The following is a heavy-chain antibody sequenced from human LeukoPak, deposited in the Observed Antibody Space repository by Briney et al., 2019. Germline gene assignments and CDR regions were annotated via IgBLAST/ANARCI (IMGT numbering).Heavy chain of an antibody. D-gene: IGHD5-12*01. CDR3: ARAGGYSGYDYRFDY. CDR2: IIPIFGTA. Sequence: SVKVSCKASGYTFTSYYMHWVRQAPGQGLEWMGGIIPIFGTANYAQKFQGRVTITADKSTSTAYMELSSLRSEDTAVYYCARAGGYSGYDYRFDYWGQGTLVTVSS. J-gene: IGHJ4*02. CDR1: GYTFTSYY. V-gene: IGHV1-69*06.